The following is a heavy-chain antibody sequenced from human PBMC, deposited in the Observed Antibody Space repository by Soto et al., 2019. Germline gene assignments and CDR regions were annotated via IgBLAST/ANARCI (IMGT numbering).Heavy chain of an antibody. CDR3: AREVQPPYYFDY. J-gene: IGHJ4*02. CDR1: GGSISSGGYY. Sequence: PSETLSLTCTVSGGSISSGGYYWSWIRQLPGKGLDWIGYIFYSGSTYYNPSLKSRVTISVDTSKNQFSLNLSSVTAADTAVYYCAREVQPPYYFDYWGQGTLVTVSS. V-gene: IGHV4-31*03. CDR2: IFYSGST. D-gene: IGHD1-1*01.